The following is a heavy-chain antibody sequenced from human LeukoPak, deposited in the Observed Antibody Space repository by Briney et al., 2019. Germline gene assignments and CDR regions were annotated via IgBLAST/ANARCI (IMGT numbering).Heavy chain of an antibody. CDR1: GFTFSSYA. D-gene: IGHD2-2*01. V-gene: IGHV3-23*01. CDR3: AKQSPLGYCSSTSCYASDY. J-gene: IGHJ4*02. CDR2: ISGSGGST. Sequence: GGSLRLSCAASGFTFSSYAMSWVRQAPGKGLEWVSAISGSGGSTYYADSVKGRFTISRDKSKNTLYLQMNSLRAEDTAVYYCAKQSPLGYCSSTSCYASDYWGQGTLVTVSS.